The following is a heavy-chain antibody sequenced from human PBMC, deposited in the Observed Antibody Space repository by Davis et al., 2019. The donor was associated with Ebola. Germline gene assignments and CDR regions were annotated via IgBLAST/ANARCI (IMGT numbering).Heavy chain of an antibody. CDR1: GFTFSSYW. V-gene: IGHV3-74*01. CDR2: INSDGSST. J-gene: IGHJ4*02. Sequence: SLNTSCAASGFTFSSYWMHWVRQPPGKRLVWVSRINSDGSSTSYADSVNGRFTISRDNAKNPLYLQMNSLRDEDTAVYYCAKLGYNWNGKYDYWGQGTLVTVSS. CDR3: AKLGYNWNGKYDY. D-gene: IGHD1-20*01.